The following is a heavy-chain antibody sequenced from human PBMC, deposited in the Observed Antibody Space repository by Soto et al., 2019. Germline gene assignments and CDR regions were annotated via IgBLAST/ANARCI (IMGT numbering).Heavy chain of an antibody. V-gene: IGHV3-30*18. J-gene: IGHJ4*02. CDR3: AKGGRQWLVTSDFNY. D-gene: IGHD6-19*01. CDR2: VSHDGRNT. CDR1: GFTFSDYA. Sequence: VQLVESGGGVVQPGRSLRLSCAASGFTFSDYAMHWVRQAPGKGLEWVAVVSHDGRNTHYADSVKGRFTISRDSSKNTGSMEMTSLRVDDTAVYYCAKGGRQWLVTSDFNYWGQGALVTVSS.